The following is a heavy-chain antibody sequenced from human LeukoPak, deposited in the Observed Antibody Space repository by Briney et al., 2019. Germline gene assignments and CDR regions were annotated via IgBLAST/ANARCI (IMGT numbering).Heavy chain of an antibody. CDR1: GFTLSSFW. V-gene: IGHV3-7*01. CDR3: VRDYYASGSHDY. J-gene: IGHJ4*02. D-gene: IGHD3-10*01. Sequence: GGSLRLSCAASGFTLSSFWMSWVGQAPGKGLEWVAHIKQDGSEKYYVDSVKGRFTVSRDNAKNSLYLQMDSLRAEDTAVYYCVRDYYASGSHDYWGQGTLVTVSS. CDR2: IKQDGSEK.